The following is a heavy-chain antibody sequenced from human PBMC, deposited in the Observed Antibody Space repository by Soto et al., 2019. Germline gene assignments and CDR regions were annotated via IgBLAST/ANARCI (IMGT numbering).Heavy chain of an antibody. CDR3: ARSRVWDYNYYHFYMDF. D-gene: IGHD1-7*01. Sequence: GGSLRLSCVASGFTLSDYSMIWVRQAPGKGLEWVASISVSGIHMYYADSVRGRFTISRDNANSSQSLQLNSLRAEDTAVYYCARSRVWDYNYYHFYMDFWGKGTTVTVSS. CDR1: GFTLSDYS. CDR2: ISVSGIHM. J-gene: IGHJ6*03. V-gene: IGHV3-21*01.